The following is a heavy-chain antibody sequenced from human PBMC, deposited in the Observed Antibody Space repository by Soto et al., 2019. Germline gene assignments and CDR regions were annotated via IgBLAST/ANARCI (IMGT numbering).Heavy chain of an antibody. V-gene: IGHV4-39*01. CDR1: GGSVTNSSYY. Sequence: SEPLSLTCTVSGGSVTNSSYYWGWIRQSPGKGLEWIGSVYYRGRSYSKSSVKSRVTISVDTSKNRFSLSLNSVTASDTAVYFCVSQRTTVPTQAYFDYWGPGALVTV. CDR3: VSQRTTVPTQAYFDY. CDR2: VYYRGRS. J-gene: IGHJ4*02. D-gene: IGHD4-17*01.